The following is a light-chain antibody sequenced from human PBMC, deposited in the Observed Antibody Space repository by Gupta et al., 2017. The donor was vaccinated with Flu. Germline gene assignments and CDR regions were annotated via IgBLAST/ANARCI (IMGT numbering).Light chain of an antibody. V-gene: IGKV3-11*01. CDR1: QNVNNY. Sequence: EVVLRQSPATLSLSPGERATLSCRASQNVNNYLAWYQQKPGQAPRLLIYDASNRATGVPARFSGSGSGTDFTRTISSLDPEDFAVYYCQQRSNWLTFGGGTKVEIK. CDR3: QQRSNWLT. CDR2: DAS. J-gene: IGKJ4*01.